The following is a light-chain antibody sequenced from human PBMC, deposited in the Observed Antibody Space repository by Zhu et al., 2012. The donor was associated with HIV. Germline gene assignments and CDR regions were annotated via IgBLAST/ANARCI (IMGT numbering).Light chain of an antibody. CDR1: QDITNY. V-gene: IGKV1-9*01. CDR3: QQLNSFPLT. Sequence: DIRLTQSPSFLSASVGDRVTITCRASQDITNYLAWYQQKPGKAPKLLIYAASTLQIGVPSRFRANGSGAEFTLTITSLQPEDFAIYYCQQLNSFPLTFGGGTKVGIK. CDR2: AAS. J-gene: IGKJ4*01.